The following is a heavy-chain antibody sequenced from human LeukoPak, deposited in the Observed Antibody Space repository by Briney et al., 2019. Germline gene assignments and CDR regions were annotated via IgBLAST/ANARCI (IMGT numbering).Heavy chain of an antibody. CDR3: ARHAAAGRCFDY. Sequence: SETLSLTCTVSGGSISGYYWSWIRQPPGKGLEWIGYIFYSGSTNYNPSLKSRVTISVDTSKNQFSLKLSSVTAADTAVYYCARHAAAGRCFDYWGQGTLVTVSS. CDR1: GGSISGYY. V-gene: IGHV4-59*01. J-gene: IGHJ4*02. CDR2: IFYSGST. D-gene: IGHD1-26*01.